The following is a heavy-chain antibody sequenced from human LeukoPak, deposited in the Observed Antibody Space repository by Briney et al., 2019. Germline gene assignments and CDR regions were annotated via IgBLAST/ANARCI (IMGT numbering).Heavy chain of an antibody. J-gene: IGHJ4*02. D-gene: IGHD3-22*01. CDR3: ARVPRRNYDSSGYYYPY. CDR2: ISYDGSNK. CDR1: GFTFSSYA. Sequence: GGSLRLSCAASGFTFSSYAMHWVRQAPGKGLEWVAVISYDGSNKYYADSVKGRFTISRDNSKNTLYLQMNSLRAEDTAVYYCARVPRRNYDSSGYYYPYWGQGTLVTVSS. V-gene: IGHV3-30*04.